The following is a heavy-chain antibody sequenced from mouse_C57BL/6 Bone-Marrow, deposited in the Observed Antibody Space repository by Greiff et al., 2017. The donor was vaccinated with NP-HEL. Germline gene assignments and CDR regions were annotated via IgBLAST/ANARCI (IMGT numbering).Heavy chain of an antibody. CDR3: TGQGYYYAMDY. Sequence: EVKLVESGGGLVQPGGSMKLSCVASGFTFSNYWMNWVRQSPEKGLEWVAQIRLKSDNYATHYAESVKGRFTISRDDSKSSVYLQMNNLRAEDTGIYYCTGQGYYYAMDYWGQGTSVTVSS. CDR2: IRLKSDNYAT. J-gene: IGHJ4*01. V-gene: IGHV6-3*01. CDR1: GFTFSNYW.